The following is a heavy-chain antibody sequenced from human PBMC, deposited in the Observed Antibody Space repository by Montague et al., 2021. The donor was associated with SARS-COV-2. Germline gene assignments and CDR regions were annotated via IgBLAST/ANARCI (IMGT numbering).Heavy chain of an antibody. J-gene: IGHJ6*02. CDR3: AARARYYCDMDV. CDR2: IYSGDST. Sequence: SLRLSCAASGFTVRSNYMSWVRQAPGKGLEWVSVIYSGDSTYYADSVKGRFTISRDNSKNTLYLQMNSLRAEDTAVYYCAARARYYCDMDVWGQGTTVTVSS. CDR1: GFTVRSNY. V-gene: IGHV3-66*01.